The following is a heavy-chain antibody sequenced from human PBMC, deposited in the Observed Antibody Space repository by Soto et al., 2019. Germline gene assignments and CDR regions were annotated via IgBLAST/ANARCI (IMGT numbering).Heavy chain of an antibody. CDR2: IYPGDSDT. D-gene: IGHD3-16*01. CDR1: GYSFTSYW. V-gene: IGHV5-51*01. J-gene: IGHJ6*02. CDR3: ARHAHLRFGGAYYYYGMDV. Sequence: GESLKIPCKGPGYSFTSYWIGWVRQMPGKGLEWMGIIYPGDSDTRYSPSFQGQVTISADKSISTAYLQWNSLKASDAAMYDCARHAHLRFGGAYYYYGMDVWGQGTTVTVSS.